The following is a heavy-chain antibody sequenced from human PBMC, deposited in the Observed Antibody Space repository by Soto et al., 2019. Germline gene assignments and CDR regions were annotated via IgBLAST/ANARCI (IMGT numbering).Heavy chain of an antibody. V-gene: IGHV1-69*19. CDR3: AREVQVHTPAFVY. Sequence: QVQLVQSGAEMKKPGSSVKVSCQSSGGTFNTYAMNWVRQAPGQGPEWMGDISPMFGAANYAPKFQGRVTITADESTGTSYMQVSSLTSEDTALYCCAREVQVHTPAFVYWGQGTLVTVSS. CDR1: GGTFNTYA. CDR2: ISPMFGAA. D-gene: IGHD3-10*01. J-gene: IGHJ4*02.